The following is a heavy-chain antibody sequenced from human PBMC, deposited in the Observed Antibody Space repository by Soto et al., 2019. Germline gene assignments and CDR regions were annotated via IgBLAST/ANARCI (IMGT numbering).Heavy chain of an antibody. CDR2: ISGSVGST. CDR3: AKDQQSGYYYEFGQHYYFDN. Sequence: PAGSLRLSCSASGFNFIRSAMSWVRPAPGKVPEWVSDISGSVGSTYYAVSVKGRITISRDNSKNTLYLQMNSLRAEDTAVYYCAKDQQSGYYYEFGQHYYFDNWGQGTLVTVSS. V-gene: IGHV3-23*01. D-gene: IGHD3-22*01. J-gene: IGHJ4*02. CDR1: GFNFIRSA.